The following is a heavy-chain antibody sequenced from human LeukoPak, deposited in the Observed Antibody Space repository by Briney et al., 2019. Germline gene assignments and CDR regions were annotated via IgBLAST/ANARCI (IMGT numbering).Heavy chain of an antibody. CDR1: GFTFSDYY. D-gene: IGHD4-11*01. J-gene: IGHJ5*02. Sequence: AGGSLRLSCAASGFTFSDYYMSWIRQAPGKGLEWVSYISSSGSTIYYADSVKGRFTISRDNSKNTLYLQMNSLRAEDTAVYYCAKDRYSNYGNWFDPWGQGTLVTVFS. CDR2: ISSSGSTI. V-gene: IGHV3-11*01. CDR3: AKDRYSNYGNWFDP.